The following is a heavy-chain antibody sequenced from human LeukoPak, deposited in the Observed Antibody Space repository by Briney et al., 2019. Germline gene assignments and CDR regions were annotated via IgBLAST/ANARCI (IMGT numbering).Heavy chain of an antibody. CDR1: GYTFTSNY. J-gene: IGHJ4*02. D-gene: IGHD1-26*01. CDR2: IHPSGIST. Sequence: ASVKVSCKAFGYTFTSNYMHWVRQAPGQGLEWMGIIHPSGISTTYAQNFQGRVTMTRDMSTSTIYMELSSLRSGDTAVYYCARDGLAGSYYGGYYFDYWGQGTLVTVPS. CDR3: ARDGLAGSYYGGYYFDY. V-gene: IGHV1-46*01.